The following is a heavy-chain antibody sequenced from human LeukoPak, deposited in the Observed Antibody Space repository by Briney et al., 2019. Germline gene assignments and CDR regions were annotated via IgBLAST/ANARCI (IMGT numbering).Heavy chain of an antibody. D-gene: IGHD6-13*01. J-gene: IGHJ4*02. Sequence: GGSLRLSCAASGFTFSSYSMNWVRQAPGKGLEWVSFISERSSNIYYADSVKGRFTISRDNPKNSVYLQMNSLRAEDTAVYYRARDVLAATGPFWGQGTLVTVSS. CDR2: ISERSSNI. CDR1: GFTFSSYS. V-gene: IGHV3-48*01. CDR3: ARDVLAATGPF.